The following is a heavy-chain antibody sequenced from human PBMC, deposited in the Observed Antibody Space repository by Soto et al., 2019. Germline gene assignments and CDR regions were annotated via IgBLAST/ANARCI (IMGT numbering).Heavy chain of an antibody. D-gene: IGHD5-18*01. V-gene: IGHV4-59*08. J-gene: IGHJ4*02. CDR1: GGSISKYY. CDR3: ARRYGSCFDY. Sequence: SETLSLTCTVSGGSISKYYWSLIRQPPGKGLDWIGYIYYSGSTNYNPSLKSLVTISVDTSKNQFSLKLSSVTAADTAVYYCARRYGSCFDYWGQGTLVTSPQ. CDR2: IYYSGST.